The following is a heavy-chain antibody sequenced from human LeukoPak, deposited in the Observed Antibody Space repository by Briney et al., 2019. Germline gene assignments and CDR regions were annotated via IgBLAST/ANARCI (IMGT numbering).Heavy chain of an antibody. D-gene: IGHD3-9*01. V-gene: IGHV3-74*01. CDR2: INSDGSST. CDR3: AREEDILTGYYLV. Sequence: GGSLRLSCAAAGFTCSSYWMHWVRQAPGKGLVWVSRINSDGSSTSYADSVKGRFTISRDNAKNTLYLQMNSLRAEHAAVYYCAREEDILTGYYLVWGQGTLVTVSS. CDR1: GFTCSSYW. J-gene: IGHJ4*02.